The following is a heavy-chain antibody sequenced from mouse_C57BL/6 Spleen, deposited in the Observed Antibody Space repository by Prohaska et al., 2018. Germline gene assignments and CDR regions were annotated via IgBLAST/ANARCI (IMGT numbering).Heavy chain of an antibody. CDR2: IDPSDSYT. D-gene: IGHD2-12*01. J-gene: IGHJ4*01. Sequence: QVQLQQPGAELVKPGASVKLSCKASGYTFTSYWMPWAKQRPGQGLDWIGEIDPSDSYTNYKQKFKGKATLTVDTSSSTAYMQLSSLTSEDSAVYYCARSYYKRGAMDYWGQGTSVTVSS. V-gene: IGHV1-50*01. CDR1: GYTFTSYW. CDR3: ARSYYKRGAMDY.